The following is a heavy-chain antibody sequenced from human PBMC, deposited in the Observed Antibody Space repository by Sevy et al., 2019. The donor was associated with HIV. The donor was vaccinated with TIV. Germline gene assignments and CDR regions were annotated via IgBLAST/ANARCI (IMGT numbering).Heavy chain of an antibody. J-gene: IGHJ4*02. CDR3: ARDSQGRGNKRYYYDSVGYYYSDY. Sequence: GGSLRLSCAASGFIFSDYWMSWVRQAPGKGLEWVANIKQDGSEKYYVDSVKGRFTISRDNAKNSLYLQMNTLRAEDTAVYFCARDSQGRGNKRYYYDSVGYYYSDYWGQGILVTVSS. D-gene: IGHD3-22*01. CDR1: GFIFSDYW. V-gene: IGHV3-7*01. CDR2: IKQDGSEK.